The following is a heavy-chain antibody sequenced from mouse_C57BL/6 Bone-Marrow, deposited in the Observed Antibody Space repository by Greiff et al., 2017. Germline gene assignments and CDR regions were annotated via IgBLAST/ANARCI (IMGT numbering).Heavy chain of an antibody. CDR2: IDPSDSYT. CDR1: GYTFTSYW. V-gene: IGHV1-69*01. CDR3: ASLYYYGSTLFDY. D-gene: IGHD1-1*01. Sequence: VQLQQPGAELVMPGASVKLSCKASGYTFTSYWMHWVKQRPGQGLEWIGEIDPSDSYTNYNQKFKGKSTLTVDKSSSTAYMQLSSLTSEDSAFYYWASLYYYGSTLFDYWGQGTTLTVSS. J-gene: IGHJ2*01.